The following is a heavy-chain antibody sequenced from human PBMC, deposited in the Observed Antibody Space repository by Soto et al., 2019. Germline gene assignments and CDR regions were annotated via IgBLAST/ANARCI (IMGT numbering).Heavy chain of an antibody. V-gene: IGHV3-11*06. CDR2: ISSSSSYT. Sequence: GGSLRLSCAASGLTFSDYYMSWIRQAPGKGLEWVSYISSSSSYTNYADSVKGRFTISRDNAKNSLYLQMNSLRAEDTAVYYCARDSKPGYYDFWSGYYRPPPVYGMDVWGQGTTVTVSS. CDR1: GLTFSDYY. J-gene: IGHJ6*02. CDR3: ARDSKPGYYDFWSGYYRPPPVYGMDV. D-gene: IGHD3-3*01.